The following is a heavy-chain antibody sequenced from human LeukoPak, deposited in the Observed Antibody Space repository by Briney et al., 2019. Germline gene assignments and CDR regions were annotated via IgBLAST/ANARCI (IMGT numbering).Heavy chain of an antibody. CDR3: AKGGSGDYPYYVFDY. D-gene: IGHD3-22*01. CDR1: GLTFRSYA. J-gene: IGHJ4*02. Sequence: GGSVRLPCAASGLTFRSYAMSWVRQAPGKGLEWVSAISRSGGSTYYAGSVKGWITISRDNSKNTLYLQMNSLRAEDTAVYYCAKGGSGDYPYYVFDYWGQGTLVTVSS. V-gene: IGHV3-23*01. CDR2: ISRSGGST.